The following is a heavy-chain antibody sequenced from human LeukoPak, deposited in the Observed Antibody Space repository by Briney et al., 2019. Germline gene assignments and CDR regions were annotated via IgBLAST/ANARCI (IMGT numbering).Heavy chain of an antibody. CDR2: MNPNSGNT. CDR1: GYTFTGYY. D-gene: IGHD1/OR15-1a*01. J-gene: IGHJ4*02. CDR3: ARGRSRWPSVVPEQRGTANDY. V-gene: IGHV1-8*02. Sequence: ASVKVSCKASGYTFTGYYMHWVRQATGQGLEWMGWMNPNSGNTGYAQKFQGRVTMTRNTSISTAYMELSSLRSEDTAVYYCARGRSRWPSVVPEQRGTANDYWGQGTLVTVSS.